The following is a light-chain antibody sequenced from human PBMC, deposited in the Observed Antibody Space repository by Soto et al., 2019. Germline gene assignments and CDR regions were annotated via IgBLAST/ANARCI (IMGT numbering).Light chain of an antibody. CDR2: DVS. CDR1: SSDVGGYNY. J-gene: IGLJ2*01. CDR3: SSYTSSSTLVV. Sequence: QSALTQPASVSGSPGQSITISCTGTSSDVGGYNYVSWYQQHPGKAPKLMIYDVSNRPSGVSNRFSGSKSGNTASLTISGLQAEDEADYYCSSYTSSSTLVVFGVGTKLPVL. V-gene: IGLV2-14*01.